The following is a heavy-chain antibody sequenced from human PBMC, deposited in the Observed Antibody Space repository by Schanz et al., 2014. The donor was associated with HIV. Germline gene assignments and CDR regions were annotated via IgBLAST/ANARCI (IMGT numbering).Heavy chain of an antibody. CDR1: GFTFSTYG. J-gene: IGHJ6*02. CDR2: IWYDGSNK. D-gene: IGHD3-10*01. Sequence: QVQVVESGGGLVKPGGSLRLSCAASGFTFSTYGMHWVRQAPGKGLEWVAVIWYDGSNKYYADSVKGRFTISRDNSKNTLYLQMNSLRAEDTAVYYCARGSGPYYYYYGMDAWGQGTTVTVSS. V-gene: IGHV3-33*01. CDR3: ARGSGPYYYYYGMDA.